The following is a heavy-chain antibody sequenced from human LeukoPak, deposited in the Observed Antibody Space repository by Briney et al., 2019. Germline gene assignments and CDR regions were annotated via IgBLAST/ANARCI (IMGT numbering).Heavy chain of an antibody. Sequence: GGSLRLSCAASGFTFSSYAISWVRQAPGKGLEWVSAISGSGGSTYYADSVKGRFTISRDNSKNTLYLQMNSLRAEDTAVYYCAKGEATVYPSGSAFDIWGQGTMVTVSS. J-gene: IGHJ3*02. CDR2: ISGSGGST. D-gene: IGHD2-8*01. CDR1: GFTFSSYA. V-gene: IGHV3-23*01. CDR3: AKGEATVYPSGSAFDI.